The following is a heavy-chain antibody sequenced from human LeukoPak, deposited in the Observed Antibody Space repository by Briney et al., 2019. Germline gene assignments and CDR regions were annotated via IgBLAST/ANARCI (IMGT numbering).Heavy chain of an antibody. V-gene: IGHV3-11*01. CDR3: ARTPSAIAAANWFDP. D-gene: IGHD6-13*01. CDR2: ISSSGSTI. J-gene: IGHJ5*02. CDR1: GFTFSDYY. Sequence: GRSLRLSCAGSGFTFSDYYMSWIRQAPGKGLEWVSYISSSGSTIYYADSVKGRFTISRDNAKNSLSLQMNGLRTEDTAVYYCARTPSAIAAANWFDPWGQGTLVTVSS.